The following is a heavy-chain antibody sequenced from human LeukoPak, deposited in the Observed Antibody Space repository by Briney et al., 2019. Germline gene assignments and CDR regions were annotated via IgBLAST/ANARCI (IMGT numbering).Heavy chain of an antibody. Sequence: GGSLRLSCAASGFTFSSYAMSWVRQAPGKGLEWVSAISGSGGSTYYADSVKGRFTISRDNSKDTLYLQMNSLRAEDTAVYYCAKGRFAVRGGLDYWGQGTLVTVSS. J-gene: IGHJ4*02. V-gene: IGHV3-23*01. CDR3: AKGRFAVRGGLDY. CDR2: ISGSGGST. CDR1: GFTFSSYA. D-gene: IGHD3-10*01.